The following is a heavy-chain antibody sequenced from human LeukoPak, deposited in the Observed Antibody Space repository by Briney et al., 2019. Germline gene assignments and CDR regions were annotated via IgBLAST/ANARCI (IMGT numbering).Heavy chain of an antibody. CDR1: GGTFSSYA. Sequence: GASVKVSCKASGGTFSSYAISWVRQAPGQGLEWMGRIIPILGIANYAQEFQGRVTITADKSTSTAYMELSSLRSEDTAVYYCARDRAVVVVPAAKTYYYYGMDVWGQGTTVTVSS. CDR2: IIPILGIA. J-gene: IGHJ6*02. D-gene: IGHD2-2*01. V-gene: IGHV1-69*04. CDR3: ARDRAVVVVPAAKTYYYYGMDV.